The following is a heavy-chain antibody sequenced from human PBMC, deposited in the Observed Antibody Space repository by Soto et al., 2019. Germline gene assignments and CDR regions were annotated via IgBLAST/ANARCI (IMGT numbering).Heavy chain of an antibody. CDR3: ARRKLEMMYVGWFEP. V-gene: IGHV4-4*02. CDR1: GDSISSRNW. J-gene: IGHJ5*02. CDR2: IHHSGST. D-gene: IGHD2-8*01. Sequence: QVQLQESGPGLVKPSETLSLTCSVSGDSISSRNWWSWVRQTPGKGLEYIGEIHHSGSTNYNPSLKIRVTMSVDKSKNQFSLNLNSVTAADTAIYYCARRKLEMMYVGWFEPWGQGTLVTVSS.